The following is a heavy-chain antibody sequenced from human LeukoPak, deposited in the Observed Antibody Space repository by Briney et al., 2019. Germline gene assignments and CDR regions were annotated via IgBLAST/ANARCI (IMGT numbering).Heavy chain of an antibody. CDR1: GFTFSRFW. V-gene: IGHV3-7*03. CDR3: ARDGAFDI. J-gene: IGHJ3*02. Sequence: GGSLRLSCAASGFTFSRFWMTWVRQAPGKGLEWVADIKQDGSEKYYMDSVKGRFTISRDNAKNSLYLQMNSLRAEDTAVYYCARDGAFDIWGQGTMVTVSS. CDR2: IKQDGSEK.